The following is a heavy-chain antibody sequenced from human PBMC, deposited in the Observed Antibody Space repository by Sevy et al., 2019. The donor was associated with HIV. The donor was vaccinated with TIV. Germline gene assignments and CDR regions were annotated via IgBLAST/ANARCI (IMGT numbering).Heavy chain of an antibody. V-gene: IGHV1-18*01. Sequence: ASVKVSCKARGYTFTTNGISWVRQAPGQGLEWMGWISAYYGNTNYAQKLQGRVTLTTDTSTATAYMELRSLRSDDTAVYYCARDRDYMLDVWGQGTAVTVSS. J-gene: IGHJ6*02. CDR1: GYTFTTNG. D-gene: IGHD4-4*01. CDR2: ISAYYGNT. CDR3: ARDRDYMLDV.